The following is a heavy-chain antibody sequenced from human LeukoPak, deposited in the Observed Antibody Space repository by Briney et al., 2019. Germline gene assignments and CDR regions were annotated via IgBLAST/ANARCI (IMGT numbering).Heavy chain of an antibody. CDR2: IRYDGSNK. Sequence: GGSLRLSCAASGFTFSSYGMHWVRQAPGKGLEWLAFIRYDGSNKYYADSVKGRFTISRDNSKNTLYLQMNSLRTEDTAVYYCAKDIGYYDSSGYSSYDAFDIWGQGTMVTVSS. CDR1: GFTFSSYG. V-gene: IGHV3-30*02. D-gene: IGHD3-22*01. CDR3: AKDIGYYDSSGYSSYDAFDI. J-gene: IGHJ3*02.